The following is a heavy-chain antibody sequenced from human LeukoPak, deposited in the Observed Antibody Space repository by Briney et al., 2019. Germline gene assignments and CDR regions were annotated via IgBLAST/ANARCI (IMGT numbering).Heavy chain of an antibody. CDR3: ARRRYSYGSDWFDP. V-gene: IGHV3-48*04. D-gene: IGHD5-18*01. Sequence: PGGSLRLSCAASGFTFSSYSMNWVRQAPGKGLEWVSYISSSGSTIYYADSVKGRFTISRDNAKNSLYLQMNSLRAEDTAVYYCARRRYSYGSDWFDPWGQGTLVTVSS. J-gene: IGHJ5*02. CDR2: ISSSGSTI. CDR1: GFTFSSYS.